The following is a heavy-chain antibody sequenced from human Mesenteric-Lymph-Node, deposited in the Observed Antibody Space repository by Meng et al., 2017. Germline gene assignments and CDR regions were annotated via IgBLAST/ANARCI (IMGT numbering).Heavy chain of an antibody. J-gene: IGHJ4*02. CDR1: GFTFSSYA. CDR3: ARALYNIVKGYYFDY. CDR2: ISGSGGST. Sequence: GESLKISCAASGFTFSSYAMSWVRQAPGKGLEWVSAISGSGGSTYYADSVKGRFTISRDNSKNTLYLQMSSLRAEDTALYYCARALYNIVKGYYFDYWGQGTLVTVSS. D-gene: IGHD2/OR15-2a*01. V-gene: IGHV3-23*01.